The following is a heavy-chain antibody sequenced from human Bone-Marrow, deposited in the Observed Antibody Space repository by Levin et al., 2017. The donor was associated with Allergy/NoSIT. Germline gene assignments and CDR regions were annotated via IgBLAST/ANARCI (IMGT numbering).Heavy chain of an antibody. V-gene: IGHV3-49*03. Sequence: GESLKISCTASGFTFGDYAMSWFRQAPGKGLEWVGFIRSKGYGGTTEYAASVKGRFTISRDDSKSIAYLQMNSLKTEDSAVYYCTSSRVSIAVAGAAFDLWGQGTMVTVSS. CDR2: IRSKGYGGTT. CDR1: GFTFGDYA. J-gene: IGHJ3*01. D-gene: IGHD6-19*01. CDR3: TSSRVSIAVAGAAFDL.